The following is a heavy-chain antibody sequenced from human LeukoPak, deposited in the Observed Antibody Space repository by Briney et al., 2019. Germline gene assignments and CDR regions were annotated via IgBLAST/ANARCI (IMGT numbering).Heavy chain of an antibody. CDR2: ISGSGGST. CDR1: GFTFSSYA. V-gene: IGHV3-23*01. CDR3: AKSGRIAVAGNYYYYYGMDV. Sequence: GGSLRLSCAASGFTFSSYAMSWVRQAPGKGLEWVSAISGSGGSTYYADSVKGRFTISRDNSKNTLYLQMNSLRAEDTAVYYCAKSGRIAVAGNYYYYYGMDVWGQGTTVTVSS. D-gene: IGHD6-19*01. J-gene: IGHJ6*02.